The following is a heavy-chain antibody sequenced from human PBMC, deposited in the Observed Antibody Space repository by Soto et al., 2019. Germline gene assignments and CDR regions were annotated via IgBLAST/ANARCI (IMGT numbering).Heavy chain of an antibody. CDR1: GFTFSSYA. J-gene: IGHJ4*02. D-gene: IGHD3-9*01. CDR2: ISYDGSNK. Sequence: GGSLRLSCAASGFTFSSYAMHWVRRAPGKGLEWVAVISYDGSNKYYADSVKGRFTISRDNSKNTLYLQMNSLRAEDTAVYYCARDSGRYFDWPQVGYFDYWGQGTLVTVSS. CDR3: ARDSGRYFDWPQVGYFDY. V-gene: IGHV3-30-3*01.